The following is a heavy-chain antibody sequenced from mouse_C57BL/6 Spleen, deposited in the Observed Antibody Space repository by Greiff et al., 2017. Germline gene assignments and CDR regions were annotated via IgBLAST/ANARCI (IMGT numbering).Heavy chain of an antibody. Sequence: EVQRVESEGGLVQPGSSMKLSCTASGFTFSDYYMAWVRQVPEKGLEWVANINYDGSSTYYLDSLKSRFIISRDNAKNILYLQMSSLKSEDTATYYCARERDFDYWGQGTTLTDSS. CDR1: GFTFSDYY. CDR3: ARERDFDY. V-gene: IGHV5-16*01. J-gene: IGHJ2*01. CDR2: INYDGSST.